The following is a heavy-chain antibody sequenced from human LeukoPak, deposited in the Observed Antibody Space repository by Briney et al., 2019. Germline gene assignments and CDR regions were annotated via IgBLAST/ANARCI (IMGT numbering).Heavy chain of an antibody. CDR3: AKVLGAITFGGVIESAFDI. J-gene: IGHJ3*02. CDR2: ISGSGGST. V-gene: IGHV3-23*01. D-gene: IGHD3-16*02. CDR1: GFTFSSYA. Sequence: GGSLRLSCAASGFTFSSYAMSWVRQAPGKGLEWVSAISGSGGSTYYADSVKGRFTISRGNSKNTLYLQMNSLRAEDTAVYYCAKVLGAITFGGVIESAFDIWSQGTMVTVSS.